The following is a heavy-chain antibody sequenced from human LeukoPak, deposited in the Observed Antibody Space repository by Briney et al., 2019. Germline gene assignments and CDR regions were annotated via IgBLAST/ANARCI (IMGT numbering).Heavy chain of an antibody. Sequence: ASVKVSCKASGGTFSSYAISWVRQAPGQGLEWMEGIIPIFGTANYAQKLQGRVTMTTDTSTSTAYMELRSLRSDDTAVYYCARGGYCSSTSCYGSYYYYYMDVWGKGTTVTVSS. CDR3: ARGGYCSSTSCYGSYYYYYMDV. CDR2: IIPIFGTA. V-gene: IGHV1-69*05. J-gene: IGHJ6*03. D-gene: IGHD2-2*03. CDR1: GGTFSSYA.